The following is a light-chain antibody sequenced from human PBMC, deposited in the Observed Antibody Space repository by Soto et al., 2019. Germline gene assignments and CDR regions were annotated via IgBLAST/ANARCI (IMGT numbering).Light chain of an antibody. J-gene: IGKJ2*01. CDR2: DAS. CDR3: QQYDHPPYT. CDR1: QSINIY. V-gene: IGKV1-33*01. Sequence: DIQMTQSPSSLSASVGDRVTITCRASQSINIYLNWYQQKPGKAPKLLIYDASNLERGVPSRFSGSGSGTDFSLTVDSLQPEDTATYYCQQYDHPPYTFGQGTKLEIK.